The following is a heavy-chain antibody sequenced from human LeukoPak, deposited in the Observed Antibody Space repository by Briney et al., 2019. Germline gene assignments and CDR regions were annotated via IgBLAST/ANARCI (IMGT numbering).Heavy chain of an antibody. CDR2: IGAGGDT. D-gene: IGHD6-13*01. Sequence: PGGSLRLSCAASGFTFSTSDLHWVRDGTGKSLEWVSAIGAGGDTYYSDSVKGRSTISRENAKNSLYLQMNSLRAGDTAVYYCVREISQGAAVGKYNWYFDLWGRGTPVTVSS. J-gene: IGHJ2*01. CDR1: GFTFSTSD. CDR3: VREISQGAAVGKYNWYFDL. V-gene: IGHV3-13*01.